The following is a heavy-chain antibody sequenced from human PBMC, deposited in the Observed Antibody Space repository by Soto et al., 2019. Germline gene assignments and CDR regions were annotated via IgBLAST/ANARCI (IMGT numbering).Heavy chain of an antibody. J-gene: IGHJ6*02. CDR1: GGTFSSYA. V-gene: IGHV1-69*01. Sequence: QVQLVQSGAEVKKPGSSVKVSCKASGGTFSSYAISWVRQAPGQGLEWMGGIIPISGTANYAQQFQGRVTITADESTSTAYMELSSLRSEDTAVYYCARSQGSSTSLENYYYYYYGMDVWGQGTTVTVSS. CDR3: ARSQGSSTSLENYYYYYYGMDV. D-gene: IGHD2-2*01. CDR2: IIPISGTA.